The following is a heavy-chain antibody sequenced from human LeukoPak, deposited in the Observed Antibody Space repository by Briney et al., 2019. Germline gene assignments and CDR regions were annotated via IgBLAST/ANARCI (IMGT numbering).Heavy chain of an antibody. J-gene: IGHJ4*02. V-gene: IGHV3-30*04. D-gene: IGHD1-26*01. CDR3: ARASGSYSPPLFDY. CDR1: GFTFSSYA. Sequence: GRSLRLSCAASGFTFSSYAMHWVRQAPGKGLEWVAVISYDGSNKYYADSVKGRFTISRDNSKNPLYLQMNSLRAEDTAVYYCARASGSYSPPLFDYWGQGTLVTVSS. CDR2: ISYDGSNK.